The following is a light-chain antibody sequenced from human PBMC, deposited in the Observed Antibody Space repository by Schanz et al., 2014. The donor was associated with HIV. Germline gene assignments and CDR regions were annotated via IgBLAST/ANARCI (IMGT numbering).Light chain of an antibody. J-gene: IGLJ2*01. V-gene: IGLV1-44*01. CDR2: ANN. CDR3: AAWDGSLNVSF. CDR1: SSNVGSNT. Sequence: QSVLTQPPSASGTPGQRVTISCSGSSSNVGSNTVNGYQPPPGTAPKLLMYANNQRASGVPDRFSGSGSGTSASLAITGLRSEDEADYYCAAWDGSLNVSFFGGGTKLTVL.